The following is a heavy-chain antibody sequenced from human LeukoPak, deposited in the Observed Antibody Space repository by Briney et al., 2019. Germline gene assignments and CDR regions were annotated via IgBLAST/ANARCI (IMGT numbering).Heavy chain of an antibody. J-gene: IGHJ5*02. CDR2: ISAYNGNT. V-gene: IGHV1-18*01. Sequence: ASVKVSCKASGYTFTSYDINWVRQAPGQGLEWMGWISAYNGNTNYAQKLQGRVTMTTDTSTSTAYMELRSLRSDDTAVYYCARDSDYVWGSYRNRNWFDPWGQGTLVTVSS. D-gene: IGHD3-16*02. CDR3: ARDSDYVWGSYRNRNWFDP. CDR1: GYTFTSYD.